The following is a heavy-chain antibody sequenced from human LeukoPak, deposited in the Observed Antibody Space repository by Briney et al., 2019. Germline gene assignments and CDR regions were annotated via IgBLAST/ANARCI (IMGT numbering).Heavy chain of an antibody. CDR3: ARDESMMGYGMDV. V-gene: IGHV4-34*01. CDR2: INHSGST. CDR1: GGSFSGYY. J-gene: IGHJ6*02. D-gene: IGHD1-26*01. Sequence: SETLSLTCAVYGGSFSGYYWSWIRQPPGKGLEWIGEINHSGSTNYNPSLKSRVTMSVDTSKNQFSLKLSSVTAADTAVYYCARDESMMGYGMDVWGQGTTVTVSS.